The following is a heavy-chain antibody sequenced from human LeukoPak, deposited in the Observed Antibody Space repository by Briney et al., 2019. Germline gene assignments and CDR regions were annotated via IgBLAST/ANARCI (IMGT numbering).Heavy chain of an antibody. J-gene: IGHJ3*02. CDR1: GDSISMHY. D-gene: IGHD3-22*01. CDR3: AREVDYYDSSGYSSDAFYI. CDR2: IDHTGST. Sequence: SETLSLTCSVSGDSISMHYWSWLRQPPGKGLEGIGYIDHTGSTNYNASLNSRVTISRDMSKNHFSLKQGSVPAADTAVYYCAREVDYYDSSGYSSDAFYIWGQGTMATFSS. V-gene: IGHV4-59*11.